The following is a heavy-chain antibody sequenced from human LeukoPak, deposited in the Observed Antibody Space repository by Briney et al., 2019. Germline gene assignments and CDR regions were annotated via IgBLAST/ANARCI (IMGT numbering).Heavy chain of an antibody. J-gene: IGHJ6*02. Sequence: SETLSLTCTVSGGSISSHFWSWIRQSPGKRLEWIGNIYNSGTTNYNPSLNSRATISVDTSRNQLSLQLTSVTAADTAVYYCASLWEPPYYYYYYGMDVWGQGTTVTVSS. CDR1: GGSISSHF. D-gene: IGHD1-26*01. CDR2: IYNSGTT. V-gene: IGHV4-59*11. CDR3: ASLWEPPYYYYYYGMDV.